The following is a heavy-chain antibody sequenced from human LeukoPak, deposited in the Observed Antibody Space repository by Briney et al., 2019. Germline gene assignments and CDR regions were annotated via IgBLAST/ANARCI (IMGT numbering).Heavy chain of an antibody. CDR3: ASARPDFWSGYYTMSFDY. Sequence: SETLSLTCTVSGGSISSYYWSWIRQPPGKGLEWIGYIYYSGSTNYNPSLKSRVTISVDTSKNQFSLKLSSVTAADTAVYYCASARPDFWSGYYTMSFDYWGQGTLVTVSS. CDR2: IYYSGST. J-gene: IGHJ4*02. D-gene: IGHD3-3*01. CDR1: GGSISSYY. V-gene: IGHV4-59*01.